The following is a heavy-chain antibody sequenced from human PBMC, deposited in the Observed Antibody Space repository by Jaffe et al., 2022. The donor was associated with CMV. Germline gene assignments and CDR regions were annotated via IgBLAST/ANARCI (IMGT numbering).Heavy chain of an antibody. J-gene: IGHJ4*02. D-gene: IGHD6-13*01. CDR1: GFTVTANY. CDR3: ARDSGYGSTWNHYFDH. Sequence: EVQLVETGGGLIQPGGSLRLSCVASGFTVTANYLSWVRQAPGKGLEWVSTLYSGGNTYYTDSVKGRFTISRDDSKNTLYLQMNSLRADDTAVYYCARDSGYGSTWNHYFDHWGQGTLVTVSS. V-gene: IGHV3-53*02. CDR2: LYSGGNT.